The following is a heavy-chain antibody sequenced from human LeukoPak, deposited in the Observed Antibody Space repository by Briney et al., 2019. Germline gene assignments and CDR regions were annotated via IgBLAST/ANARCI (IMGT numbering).Heavy chain of an antibody. V-gene: IGHV1-69*13. D-gene: IGHD4-23*01. Sequence: RASVKVSCKASGGTFSSYAISWVRQAPGQGLEWMGGIIPISGTANYAQKFQGRVTITADESTSTAYMELSSLRSEDTAVYYCARDKDYGGKGDYWGQGTLVTVSS. J-gene: IGHJ4*02. CDR3: ARDKDYGGKGDY. CDR2: IIPISGTA. CDR1: GGTFSSYA.